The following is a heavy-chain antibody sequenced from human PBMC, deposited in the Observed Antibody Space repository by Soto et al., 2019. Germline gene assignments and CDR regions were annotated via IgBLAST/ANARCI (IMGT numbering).Heavy chain of an antibody. J-gene: IGHJ6*02. V-gene: IGHV3-7*03. D-gene: IGHD5-12*01. Sequence: GESLRLSCVGSGFTFSSYWMGWVRQTPGKGLEWVATIKADGTEKYYVDSVEGRFTFSRDNAKTSVYLEMNSLRAEDTAVYYCVTAVRGYNANGDLWGQGTTVTVSS. CDR3: VTAVRGYNANGDL. CDR2: IKADGTEK. CDR1: GFTFSSYW.